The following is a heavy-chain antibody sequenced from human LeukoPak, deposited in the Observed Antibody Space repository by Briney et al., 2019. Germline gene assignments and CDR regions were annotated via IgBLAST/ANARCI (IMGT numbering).Heavy chain of an antibody. V-gene: IGHV3-15*01. D-gene: IGHD3-22*01. Sequence: PGGSLRLSCAASGFTFSNAWMSWVRQAPGKGLEWVGRIKSKTDGGTTDYAAPVKGRFTISRDDSKNTLYLQMNSLKTEDTAVYYCTTDRYYYDSSGYYYGAFDIWGQGTMVTVSS. CDR1: GFTFSNAW. CDR3: TTDRYYYDSSGYYYGAFDI. CDR2: IKSKTDGGTT. J-gene: IGHJ3*02.